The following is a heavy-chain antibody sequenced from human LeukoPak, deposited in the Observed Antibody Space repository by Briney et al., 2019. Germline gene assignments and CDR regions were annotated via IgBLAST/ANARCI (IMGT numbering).Heavy chain of an antibody. V-gene: IGHV3-30-3*01. CDR1: GFTFSSYA. CDR3: AGELKSIAARRALGY. Sequence: AGGSLRLSCAASGFTFSSYAMHWVRQAPGKGLEWVAVISYDGSNKYYADSVKGRFTISRDNSKNTLYLQMNSLRAEDTAVYYCAGELKSIAARRALGYWGQGTLVTVSS. D-gene: IGHD6-6*01. J-gene: IGHJ4*02. CDR2: ISYDGSNK.